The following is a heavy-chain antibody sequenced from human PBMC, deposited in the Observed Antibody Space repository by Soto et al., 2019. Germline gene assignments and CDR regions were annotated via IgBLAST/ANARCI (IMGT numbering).Heavy chain of an antibody. CDR1: GGSTSSDSY. V-gene: IGHV4-30-4*01. CDR3: AREGGESSDGLYYFDS. CDR2: IYYSGNT. Sequence: SETLSLTXTVSGGSTSSDSYWSWIRQPPGKGLEWIGHIYYSGNTDYNPSLKSRLAISIDTSKNQFSLKLSSVTAADTAVYFCAREGGESSDGLYYFDSWGQGSLVTVSS. D-gene: IGHD3-16*01. J-gene: IGHJ4*02.